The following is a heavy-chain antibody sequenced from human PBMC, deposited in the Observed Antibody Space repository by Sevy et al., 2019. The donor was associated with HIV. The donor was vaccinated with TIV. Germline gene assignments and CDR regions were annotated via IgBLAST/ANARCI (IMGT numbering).Heavy chain of an antibody. V-gene: IGHV4-31*03. CDR1: GGSISSGGYY. J-gene: IGHJ5*02. CDR3: ARESMSIAARPTFDP. D-gene: IGHD6-6*01. CDR2: IYYGGST. Sequence: SETLSLTCTVSGGSISSGGYYWSWIRQRPGKGLEWIGYIYYGGSTYYNPSLKSRVTISVDTSKNQFSLKLSSVTAADTAVYYCARESMSIAARPTFDPWGQGTLVTVSS.